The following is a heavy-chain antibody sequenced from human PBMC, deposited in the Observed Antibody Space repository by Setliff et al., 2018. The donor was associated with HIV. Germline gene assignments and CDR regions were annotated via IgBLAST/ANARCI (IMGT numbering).Heavy chain of an antibody. CDR2: IYPGDSDA. CDR1: GYDVTRYW. CDR3: ASLSGYSGDAFGV. J-gene: IGHJ3*01. Sequence: GESLKISCRASGYDVTRYWIGWVRQMPGQALEWIGVIYPGDSDARYSPSFQDQVTISADKSISTTYLQWSSLKASDTAMYYCASLSGYSGDAFGVWGQGTMVTVSS. V-gene: IGHV5-51*01. D-gene: IGHD3-22*01.